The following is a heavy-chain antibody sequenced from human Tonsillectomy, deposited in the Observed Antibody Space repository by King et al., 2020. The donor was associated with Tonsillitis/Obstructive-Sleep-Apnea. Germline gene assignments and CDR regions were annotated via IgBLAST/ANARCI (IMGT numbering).Heavy chain of an antibody. D-gene: IGHD3-22*01. CDR2: IKSKTDGGTT. J-gene: IGHJ4*02. CDR3: TTALGITMIVVVTTEDY. Sequence: VQLVESGGGLVKPGGSLRLSCAASGFTFSNAWMNWVRQAPGKGLEWVGRIKSKTDGGTTDYAAPVKGRVTISRDDSKNTLYLQMNSLKTEDTAVYYCTTALGITMIVVVTTEDYWGQGTLVTVSS. V-gene: IGHV3-15*07. CDR1: GFTFSNAW.